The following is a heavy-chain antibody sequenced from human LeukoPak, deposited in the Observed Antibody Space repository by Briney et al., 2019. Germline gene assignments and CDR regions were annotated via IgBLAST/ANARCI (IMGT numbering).Heavy chain of an antibody. J-gene: IGHJ5*02. CDR1: GVSISIYN. CDR2: IYNSEST. V-gene: IGHV4-59*01. D-gene: IGHD6-6*01. Sequence: SETLSLTCTVSGVSISIYNWSWIRQPPGKGLEWIGYIYNSESTYYNPSLKSRVTISLDTSKNQFSLRLNSVTAADTAVYYCARVKGSNWFDPWGQGTLVTVSS. CDR3: ARVKGSNWFDP.